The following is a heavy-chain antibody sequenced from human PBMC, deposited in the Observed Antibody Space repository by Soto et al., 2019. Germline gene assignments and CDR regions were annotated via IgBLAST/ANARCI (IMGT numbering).Heavy chain of an antibody. V-gene: IGHV3-74*01. CDR3: ERWFTYVNFDYFDY. CDR2: INGGGGST. D-gene: IGHD3-10*02. Sequence: GGSLRLSCAASGFTFSSYWMHWFRQAPGKGLMWVSRINGGGGSTTYADSVKGRFTISRDNAKNTLYLQMNGLRAEDTVLYYCERWFTYVNFDYFDYWGQGTQVTVSS. J-gene: IGHJ4*02. CDR1: GFTFSSYW.